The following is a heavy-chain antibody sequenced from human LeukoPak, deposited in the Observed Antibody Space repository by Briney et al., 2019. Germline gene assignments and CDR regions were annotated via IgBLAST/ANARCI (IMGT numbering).Heavy chain of an antibody. D-gene: IGHD2/OR15-2a*01. CDR1: GFTFDDYA. V-gene: IGHV3-9*01. J-gene: IGHJ6*03. CDR3: AKDAYGGATFFYYMDV. CDR2: ISWNSGNI. Sequence: TGGSLRLSCAVSGFTFDDYAMHWVRHTPGKGVEWVSGISWNSGNIAYADFVGGRFTISRDNAKNSLSLQMNSLSDEDTAVYYCAKDAYGGATFFYYMDVWGKGTTVTVSS.